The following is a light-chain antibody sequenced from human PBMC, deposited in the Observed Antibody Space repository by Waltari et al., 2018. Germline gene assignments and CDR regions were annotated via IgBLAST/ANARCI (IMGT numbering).Light chain of an antibody. Sequence: SYELTQSPSVSVSPGQTARITCSGDALPKKYAYWYRQKSGQAPVQVIYEDSKRPSGIPERFSGSSSGTMATLTISGAQVEDEGDYYCYSTDSTGNESVFSAGTRLTVL. CDR3: YSTDSTGNESV. V-gene: IGLV3-10*01. J-gene: IGLJ2*01. CDR1: ALPKKY. CDR2: EDS.